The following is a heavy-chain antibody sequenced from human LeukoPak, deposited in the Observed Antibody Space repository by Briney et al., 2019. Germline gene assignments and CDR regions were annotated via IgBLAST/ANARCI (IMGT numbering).Heavy chain of an antibody. CDR2: IWYDGSNK. CDR1: GFTFSSYG. D-gene: IGHD2-15*01. CDR3: ARDIVVVVAATLQRWFDP. J-gene: IGHJ5*02. V-gene: IGHV3-33*01. Sequence: PGRSLRLSCAASGFTFSSYGMHWVRQAPGKGLEWVAVIWYDGSNKYYADSVKGRFTISRDNSKNTLYLQMNSLRAEDTAVYYCARDIVVVVAATLQRWFDPWGQGTLVTVSS.